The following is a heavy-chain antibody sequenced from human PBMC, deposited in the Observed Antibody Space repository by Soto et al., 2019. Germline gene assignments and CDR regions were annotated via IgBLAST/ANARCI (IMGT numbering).Heavy chain of an antibody. CDR2: NYYSGIT. Sequence: QVQLQESGPGLVKPSQTLSLTCTVSGGSISSGGYYWTWIRQHPGKGLEWIGYNYYSGITYYNPSMKSLVPLSLDTSTIQLSLKLSSVTAADTAVSDLARGSSMSGLYYGMDVWGQGTTVTVSS. CDR3: ARGSSMSGLYYGMDV. D-gene: IGHD3-10*02. V-gene: IGHV4-31*01. J-gene: IGHJ6*02. CDR1: GGSISSGGYY.